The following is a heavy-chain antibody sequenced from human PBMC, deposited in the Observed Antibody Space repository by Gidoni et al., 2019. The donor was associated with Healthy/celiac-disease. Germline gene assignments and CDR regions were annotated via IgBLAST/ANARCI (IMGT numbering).Heavy chain of an antibody. J-gene: IGHJ4*02. CDR2: IYYSGST. CDR3: ASIIAAAGTGGGY. V-gene: IGHV4-39*01. Sequence: QLQLQESGPGLVKPSETLSLTCTVPGGSISSSSYYWGWIRQPPGKGLEWIGSIYYSGSTYYTPSLNGRFTISVATSKNQFSRKLSSLTAADTAVYYCASIIAAAGTGGGYWGQGTLVTVSS. CDR1: GGSISSSSYY. D-gene: IGHD6-13*01.